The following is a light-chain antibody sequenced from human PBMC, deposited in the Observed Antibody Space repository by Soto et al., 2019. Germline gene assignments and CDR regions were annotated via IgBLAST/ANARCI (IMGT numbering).Light chain of an antibody. CDR3: CSYAGSSIFVV. CDR2: EVS. Sequence: QSALTQPASVSGSPGQSITISCTGTSHDIGGYKYVSWYQQHPGKAPKLMIYEVSNRPSGVSNRFSASKSGNTASLTISGLQAEDEAYYYCCSYAGSSIFVVFGGGTKLTVL. J-gene: IGLJ2*01. CDR1: SHDIGGYKY. V-gene: IGLV2-23*02.